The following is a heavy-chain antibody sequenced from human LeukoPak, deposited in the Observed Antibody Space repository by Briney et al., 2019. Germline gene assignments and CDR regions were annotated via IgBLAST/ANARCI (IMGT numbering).Heavy chain of an antibody. CDR3: ARGRASFDY. CDR1: GFTFSSYA. J-gene: IGHJ4*02. CDR2: IKQDGSEK. D-gene: IGHD1-26*01. Sequence: GRSLRLSCAASGFTFSSYAIHWVRQAPGKGLEWVANIKQDGSEKYYVDSVKGRFTISRDNAKNSLYLQKNSLRAEDTAVYYCARGRASFDYWGQGTLVTVSS. V-gene: IGHV3-7*01.